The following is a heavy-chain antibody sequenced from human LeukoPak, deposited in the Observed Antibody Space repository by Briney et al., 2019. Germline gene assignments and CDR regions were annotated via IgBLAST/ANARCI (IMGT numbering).Heavy chain of an antibody. CDR3: ARQTFWSGSRETRTFDY. J-gene: IGHJ4*02. CDR1: GGSISSGGYY. D-gene: IGHD3-3*01. V-gene: IGHV4-31*03. CDR2: IYYSGST. Sequence: SETLSLTCTVSGGSISSGGYYWSWIRQHPGKGLEWIGYIYYSGSTYYNPSLKSRVTISVDTSKNQFSLKLSSVTAADTAVYYCARQTFWSGSRETRTFDYWGQGTLVTVSS.